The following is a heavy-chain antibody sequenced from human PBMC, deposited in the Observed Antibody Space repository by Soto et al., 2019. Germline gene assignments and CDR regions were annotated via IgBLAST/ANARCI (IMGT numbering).Heavy chain of an antibody. V-gene: IGHV3-23*01. J-gene: IGHJ4*02. CDR1: GCTFSNSA. CDR3: ANMAWFGDPSGGDF. CDR2: ISGSGGTT. D-gene: IGHD3-10*01. Sequence: EVQVLESGGGLVQPGGCLRLSCAASGCTFSNSAMSWVRQAPGKGLEWVSAISGSGGTTYYADSVKGRFTTSRDNSKNTLYLQMSSLRAEDTAVYYCANMAWFGDPSGGDFWGLGTLVTVSS.